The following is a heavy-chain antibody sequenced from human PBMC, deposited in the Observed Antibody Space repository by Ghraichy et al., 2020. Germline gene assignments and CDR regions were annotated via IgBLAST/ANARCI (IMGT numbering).Heavy chain of an antibody. D-gene: IGHD6-6*01. J-gene: IGHJ3*02. V-gene: IGHV4-39*07. CDR3: ARELYSSSSNAFDI. CDR1: GGSISSSNYY. CDR2: IYYSGIT. Sequence: SETLSLTCTVSGGSISSSNYYWGWIRQPPGKGLAWLGSIYYSGITYYNPSLKSRVTISVDTSKNQFSLKLNSVTAADTAVYYCARELYSSSSNAFDIWGQGTMVTVSS.